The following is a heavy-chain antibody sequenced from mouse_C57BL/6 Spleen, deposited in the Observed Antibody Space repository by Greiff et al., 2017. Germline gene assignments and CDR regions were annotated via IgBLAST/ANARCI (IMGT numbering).Heavy chain of an antibody. Sequence: QVQLQQPGAELVKPGASVKLSCKASGYTFTSYWMHWVKQRPGQGLEWIGMIHPNSGSTNYNEKFKSKATLTVEQSSSTAYMQLSSLTSEDSAVYYCSRSNSGTYWYFDVWGTGTTVTVSS. J-gene: IGHJ1*03. CDR1: GYTFTSYW. V-gene: IGHV1-64*01. CDR2: IHPNSGST. D-gene: IGHD4-1*01. CDR3: SRSNSGTYWYFDV.